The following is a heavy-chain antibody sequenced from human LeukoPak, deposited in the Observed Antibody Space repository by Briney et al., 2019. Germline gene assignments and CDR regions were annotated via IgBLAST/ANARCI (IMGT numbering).Heavy chain of an antibody. CDR1: GFTFSSYS. J-gene: IGHJ4*02. Sequence: GWSLRLSCAASGFTFSSYSMNWVRQAPGKGLEWVSSISSSSSYIYYADSVKGRFNISRDNAKNSLYLQMNSLRADDTAVYYCARVGGYDSSGYYRDYWGQGTLVTVSS. D-gene: IGHD3-22*01. CDR2: ISSSSSYI. V-gene: IGHV3-21*01. CDR3: ARVGGYDSSGYYRDY.